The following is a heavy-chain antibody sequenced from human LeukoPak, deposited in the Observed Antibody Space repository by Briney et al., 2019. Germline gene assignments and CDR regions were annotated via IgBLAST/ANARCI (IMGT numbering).Heavy chain of an antibody. D-gene: IGHD1-26*01. CDR2: IIPIFGTA. CDR3: ARGEWELTSIDY. V-gene: IGHV1-69*05. CDR1: GGTFSSYA. J-gene: IGHJ4*02. Sequence: SVKVSCKASGGTFSSYAISWVRQAPGQGLEWMGGIIPIFGTANYAQKFRGRVTITTDESTSTAYMELSSLRSEDTAVYYCARGEWELTSIDYWGQGTLVTVSS.